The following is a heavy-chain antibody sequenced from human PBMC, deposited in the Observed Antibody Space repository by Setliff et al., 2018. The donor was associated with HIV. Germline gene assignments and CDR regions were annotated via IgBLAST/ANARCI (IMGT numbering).Heavy chain of an antibody. CDR1: GGSISSSGPGYY. V-gene: IGHV4-39*07. CDR3: ARESPDGLDY. Sequence: SETLSLTCTVSGGSISSSGPGYYWGWVRQPPGGGLEWIGSVYNSGRTYYNPSLKSRVTISEDTSKDQFSLKVNSVTAADTAMYFCARESPDGLDYWGQGTLVTVSS. D-gene: IGHD2-8*01. CDR2: VYNSGRT. J-gene: IGHJ4*02.